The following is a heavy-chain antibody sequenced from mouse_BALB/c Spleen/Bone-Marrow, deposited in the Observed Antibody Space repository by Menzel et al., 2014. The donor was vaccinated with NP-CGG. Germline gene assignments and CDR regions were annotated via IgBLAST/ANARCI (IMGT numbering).Heavy chain of an antibody. Sequence: EVQLQQSGPELVKPGASVKMSCKASGYTFTSYVMHWVKQKPGQGLEWIGYFNPYNDGPKYNEKFKGKATRTSDKSSSTAYMELSRLTSEDSAVYYCAIHEGYFDYWGQGTTLTVSS. V-gene: IGHV1-14*01. CDR2: FNPYNDGP. CDR3: AIHEGYFDY. J-gene: IGHJ2*01. CDR1: GYTFTSYV.